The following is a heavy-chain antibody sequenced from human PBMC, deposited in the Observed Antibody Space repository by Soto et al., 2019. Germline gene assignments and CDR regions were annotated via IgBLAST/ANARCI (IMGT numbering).Heavy chain of an antibody. D-gene: IGHD6-6*01. CDR2: IIPIFGTA. V-gene: IGHV1-69*13. CDR3: ARLGLEYSSSYYFDY. Sequence: SVKVSCKASGGTFSSYAISWVRQARGQGLEWMGGIIPIFGTANYAQKFQGRVTITADESTSTAYMELSSLSSEDTAVYYCARLGLEYSSSYYFDYWGQGTLVTVSS. J-gene: IGHJ4*02. CDR1: GGTFSSYA.